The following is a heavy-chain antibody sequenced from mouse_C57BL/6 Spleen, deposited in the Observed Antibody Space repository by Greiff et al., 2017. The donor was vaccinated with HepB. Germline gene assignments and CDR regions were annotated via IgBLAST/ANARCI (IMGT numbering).Heavy chain of an antibody. J-gene: IGHJ1*03. D-gene: IGHD2-4*01. CDR1: GYTFTDYN. CDR2: INPNNGGT. CDR3: ARRDYDGHWYFDV. V-gene: IGHV1-18*01. Sequence: VQLQQSGPELVKPGASVKIPCKASGYTFTDYNMDWVKQSHGKSLEWIGDINPNNGGTIYNQKFKGKATLTVDKSSSTAYMELRSLTSEDTAVYYCARRDYDGHWYFDVWGTGTTVTVSS.